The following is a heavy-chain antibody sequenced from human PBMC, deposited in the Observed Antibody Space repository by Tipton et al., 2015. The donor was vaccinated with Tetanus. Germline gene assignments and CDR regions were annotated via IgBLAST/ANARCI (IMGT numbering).Heavy chain of an antibody. V-gene: IGHV1-18*01. CDR3: ARGRGLGPHEYFEH. D-gene: IGHD3/OR15-3a*01. CDR1: GYTFTHYG. CDR2: ISPFNENV. J-gene: IGHJ5*02. Sequence: HLLQSGAEVKKPGASVKVSCKASGYTFTHYGVNWVRQAPGQGLEWMGWISPFNENVNYAEKFRGRLTMTTDRSTGTVSMDLRSLKSDDTAIYYCARGRGLGPHEYFEHWGQGTLVTVSS.